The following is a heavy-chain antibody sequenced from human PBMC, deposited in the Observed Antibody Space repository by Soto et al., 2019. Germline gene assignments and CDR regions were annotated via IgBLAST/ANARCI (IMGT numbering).Heavy chain of an antibody. CDR2: IYHSGST. V-gene: IGHV4-38-2*01. D-gene: IGHD3-10*01. CDR3: ATYYYGSVPFAY. Sequence: PSETLSLTCAVSGYSISSGYYWGWIRQPPGKGLEWIGSIYHSGSTYYNPSLKSRVNISVDTSKNQFSLKLRSVTAADTAVYYCATYYYGSVPFAYWGQGTMVTVSS. J-gene: IGHJ4*02. CDR1: GYSISSGYY.